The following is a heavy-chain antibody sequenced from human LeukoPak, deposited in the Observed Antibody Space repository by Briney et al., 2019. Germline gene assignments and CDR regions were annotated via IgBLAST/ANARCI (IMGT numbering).Heavy chain of an antibody. CDR2: ISWNSGSI. Sequence: GGSLRLSCAASGFTFDDNAMHWVRQAPGKGLEWVSGISWNSGSIGYADSVKGRFTISRDNAKNSLYLQMNSLRAEDTALYYCAKDMSPYYYYSSGYYQSGMDVWGQGTTVTVSS. V-gene: IGHV3-9*01. D-gene: IGHD3-22*01. CDR3: AKDMSPYYYYSSGYYQSGMDV. CDR1: GFTFDDNA. J-gene: IGHJ6*02.